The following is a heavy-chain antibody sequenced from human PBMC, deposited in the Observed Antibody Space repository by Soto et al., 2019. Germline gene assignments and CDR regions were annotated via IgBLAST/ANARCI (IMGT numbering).Heavy chain of an antibody. CDR2: ISYDGSNK. V-gene: IGHV3-30*18. CDR1: GFTFSSYG. D-gene: IGHD2-2*01. Sequence: PGGSLRLSCAASGFTFSSYGMHWVRQAPGKGLEWVAVISYDGSNKYYADSVKGRFTISRGNSKNTLYLQMNSLRAEDTAVYYCAKGQYCSSTSCYPNYFDYWGQGTLVTVYS. J-gene: IGHJ4*02. CDR3: AKGQYCSSTSCYPNYFDY.